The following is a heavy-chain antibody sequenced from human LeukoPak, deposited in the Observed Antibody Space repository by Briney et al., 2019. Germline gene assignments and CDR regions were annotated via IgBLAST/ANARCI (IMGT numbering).Heavy chain of an antibody. CDR2: IRYDGSNK. Sequence: PGGSRRLSCAASGFTFSSYGMHWVSQAPGKGLEWVAFIRYDGSNKYYADSVKGRFTISRDNSKNTLYLQMNSLRAEDTAVYYCAKDRVVVVPAATGLDYWGQGTLVTVSS. CDR1: GFTFSSYG. D-gene: IGHD2-2*01. CDR3: AKDRVVVVPAATGLDY. V-gene: IGHV3-30*02. J-gene: IGHJ4*02.